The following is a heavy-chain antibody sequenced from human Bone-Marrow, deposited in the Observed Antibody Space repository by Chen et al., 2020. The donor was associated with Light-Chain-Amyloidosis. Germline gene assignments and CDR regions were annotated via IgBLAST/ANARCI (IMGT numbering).Heavy chain of an antibody. CDR2: ISGSGSSI. V-gene: IGHV3-48*01. Sequence: EVQLVESGGALVQPGGSLRLSCAASATTFSSHSMNRVRQAPGKGLEWVSYISGSGSSISYADSVKGRFTISRDNAENSLYLQMNSLRVEDTAVYYCANLYSSSSAYWGQGTLVTVSS. CDR3: ANLYSSSSAY. J-gene: IGHJ4*02. D-gene: IGHD6-13*01. CDR1: ATTFSSHS.